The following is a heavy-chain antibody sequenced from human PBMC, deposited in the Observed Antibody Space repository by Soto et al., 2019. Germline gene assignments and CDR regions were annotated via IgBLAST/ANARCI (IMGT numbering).Heavy chain of an antibody. V-gene: IGHV3-9*01. J-gene: IGHJ6*03. Sequence: PGGSLRLSCAASGFTFDDYAMHWVRQAPGKGLEWVSGISWNSGSIGYADSVKGRFTISRDNAKNSLYLQMNSLRAEDTALYYCAKETYSSSSGTYYYYYMDVWGKGTTVTVSS. CDR2: ISWNSGSI. CDR3: AKETYSSSSGTYYYYYMDV. CDR1: GFTFDDYA. D-gene: IGHD6-6*01.